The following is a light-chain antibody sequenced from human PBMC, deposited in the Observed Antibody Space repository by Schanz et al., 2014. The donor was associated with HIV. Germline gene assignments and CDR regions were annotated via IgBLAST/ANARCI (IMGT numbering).Light chain of an antibody. V-gene: IGKV3-15*01. CDR2: GAS. CDR1: QSVSSN. Sequence: EIVMTQSPATLYVSPGERATLSCRASQSVSSNLAWYQQKPGQAPRLLIYGASTRAAGVPARFSGGGSGTDFTLTISSLQSEDSAVYYCQQYLTPQTWTFGQGTKVEI. CDR3: QQYLTPQTWT. J-gene: IGKJ1*01.